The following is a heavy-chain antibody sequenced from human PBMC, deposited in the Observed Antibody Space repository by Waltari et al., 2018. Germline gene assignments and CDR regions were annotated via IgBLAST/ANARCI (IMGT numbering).Heavy chain of an antibody. D-gene: IGHD3-10*01. Sequence: EVQLSESGGGLVQPGGSLRLSCAASGFNLSRHAMSWVRQAPGKGLEWVSTISGSAGSTYYADSVKGRFTISRDISKNTLFLQMNSLRAEDTALYSCAKDQYTSSRRGFDSWGQGTLVTVSS. CDR3: AKDQYTSSRRGFDS. CDR2: ISGSAGST. V-gene: IGHV3-23*01. J-gene: IGHJ4*02. CDR1: GFNLSRHA.